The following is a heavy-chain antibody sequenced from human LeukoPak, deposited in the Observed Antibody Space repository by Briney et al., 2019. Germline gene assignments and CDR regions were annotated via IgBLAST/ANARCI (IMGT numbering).Heavy chain of an antibody. D-gene: IGHD2-2*01. Sequence: GGSLRLSCAASGFTFSSYGMSWVRQAPGKGLEWVSVVSGSGSSTYYADSVKGRFTISRDNSKNTLYLQMNSLRAEDTAVYYCARPPYRIGSTNCYAYWGQGTLVTVSS. CDR1: GFTFSSYG. CDR2: VSGSGSST. CDR3: ARPPYRIGSTNCYAY. J-gene: IGHJ4*02. V-gene: IGHV3-23*01.